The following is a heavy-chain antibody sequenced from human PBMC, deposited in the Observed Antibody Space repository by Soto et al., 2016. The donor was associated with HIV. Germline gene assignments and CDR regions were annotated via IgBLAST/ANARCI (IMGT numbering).Heavy chain of an antibody. J-gene: IGHJ4*02. CDR3: AREAVVVTAQGXDY. CDR1: GYTFTDYF. CDR2: INPDSGGT. V-gene: IGHV1-2*02. Sequence: QVQLEQSGAEVKKPGASVKVSCKASGYTFTDYFIHWVRQAPGQGLEWMGWINPDSGGTNYAQKFQGRVTMTRDTSISTAYMELSRLKSDDTAVYYCAREAVVVTAQGXDYWGQGNAGHRLL. D-gene: IGHD2-21*02.